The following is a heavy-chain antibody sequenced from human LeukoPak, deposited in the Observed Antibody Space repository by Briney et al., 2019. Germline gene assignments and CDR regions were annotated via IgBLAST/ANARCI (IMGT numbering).Heavy chain of an antibody. CDR1: GGSISSSNW. V-gene: IGHV4-4*02. J-gene: IGHJ6*04. CDR2: IYHSGST. D-gene: IGHD2-15*01. CDR3: ATALGGSGGSCYSCGMDV. Sequence: SGTLSLTCAVSGGSISSSNWWSWIRQRPGKGLEWIGEIYHSGSTNYNPSLKSRVTISVDKSKNQFSLKLSSVTAADTAVYYCATALGGSGGSCYSCGMDVWGKGTTVTVSS.